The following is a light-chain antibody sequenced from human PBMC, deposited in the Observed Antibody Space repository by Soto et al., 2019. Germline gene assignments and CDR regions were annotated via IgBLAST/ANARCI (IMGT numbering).Light chain of an antibody. CDR3: MQALQTPRT. CDR1: QSLLHSNGYNY. J-gene: IGKJ1*01. Sequence: DIVMTQSPLSLPVTPGEPASISCRSSQSLLHSNGYNYLDWYLQKPGQSPQLLIYLDSNRASGVPDRFSGSASGTDFTLKISRVEAEDVGVYYCMQALQTPRTFGQGTKVEIK. V-gene: IGKV2-28*01. CDR2: LDS.